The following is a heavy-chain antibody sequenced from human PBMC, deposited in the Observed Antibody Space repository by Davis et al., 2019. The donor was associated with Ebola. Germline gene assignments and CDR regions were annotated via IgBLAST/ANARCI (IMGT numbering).Heavy chain of an antibody. CDR2: IYSGSSK. V-gene: IGHV3-53*01. CDR1: GFTFSDYY. Sequence: GESLKISCAAYGFTFSDYYMNWIRQAPGKGLEWVSIIYSGSSKYYADNVRGRFTISRDRSKNTLYLQMNSLGAEDTAVYYCARSRFPYGMDVWGQGTTVIVSS. D-gene: IGHD3-3*01. CDR3: ARSRFPYGMDV. J-gene: IGHJ6*02.